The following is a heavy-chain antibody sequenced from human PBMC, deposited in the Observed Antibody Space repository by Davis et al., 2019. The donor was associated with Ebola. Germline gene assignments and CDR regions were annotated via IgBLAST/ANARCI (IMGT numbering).Heavy chain of an antibody. CDR1: GFTFSSYG. J-gene: IGHJ6*03. V-gene: IGHV3-33*01. Sequence: PGGSLRLSCAASGFTFSSYGMHWVRQAPGKGLEWVAVIWYDGSNKYYADSVKGRFTISRDNSKNTLYLQMNSLRAEDTAVYYCAREGLLDWDQWYYYYYMDVWGKGTTVTVSS. CDR3: AREGLLDWDQWYYYYYMDV. CDR2: IWYDGSNK. D-gene: IGHD3-3*01.